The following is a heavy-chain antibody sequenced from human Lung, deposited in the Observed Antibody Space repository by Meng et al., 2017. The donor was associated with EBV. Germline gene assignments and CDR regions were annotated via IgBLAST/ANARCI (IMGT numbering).Heavy chain of an antibody. Sequence: QVQVQQGGAGLLMPPEHLSLTCGVYGVSFSESSWSWIRQPPGKGLEWIGEINHSGDNNYNPSLKSRVSISIDTSTNQLSLKLSSVTAADTAVYFCASQSSAYFGNFGFDYWGQGTLVTVSS. CDR3: ASQSSAYFGNFGFDY. V-gene: IGHV4-34*01. CDR1: GVSFSESS. CDR2: INHSGDN. D-gene: IGHD3-22*01. J-gene: IGHJ4*02.